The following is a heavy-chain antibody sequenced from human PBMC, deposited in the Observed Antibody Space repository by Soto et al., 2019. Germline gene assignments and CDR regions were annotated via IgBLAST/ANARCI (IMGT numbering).Heavy chain of an antibody. CDR2: ISDSGNII. J-gene: IGHJ4*02. Sequence: PGGSLKLSCAASGVTLSIYEMNWVRQAPGKGLEWISYISDSGNIIYYADSVRGRFTNSRDRNSLYLQMNSLRAEDTAVYFCAREEINCGGDCFALWGQGTLVTVSS. CDR1: GVTLSIYE. V-gene: IGHV3-48*03. CDR3: AREEINCGGDCFAL. D-gene: IGHD2-21*01.